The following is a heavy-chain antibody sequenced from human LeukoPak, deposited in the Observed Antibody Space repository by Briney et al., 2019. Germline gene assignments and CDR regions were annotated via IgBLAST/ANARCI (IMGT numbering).Heavy chain of an antibody. J-gene: IGHJ6*03. CDR3: ARGPQYQLLKALEYYYMDV. Sequence: ATVKVSCKASGGTFSSHAIAWVRQAPGQGPEWMGEIIPISGSATYAQKFQGRVTISTDESTSTAFMELSSLTSDDTAVYYCARGPQYQLLKALEYYYMDVWGEGTTVTVSS. CDR2: IIPISGSA. D-gene: IGHD2-2*01. V-gene: IGHV1-69*05. CDR1: GGTFSSHA.